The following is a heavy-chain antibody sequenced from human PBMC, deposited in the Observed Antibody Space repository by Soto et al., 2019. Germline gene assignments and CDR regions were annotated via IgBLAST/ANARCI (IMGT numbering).Heavy chain of an antibody. CDR3: ARENSGYEIGP. CDR2: INANSGGT. V-gene: IGHV1-2*02. CDR1: GYTFPDYY. J-gene: IGHJ5*02. D-gene: IGHD5-12*01. Sequence: AAVQVSYEASGYTFPDYYIHWVRQAPGQGLEWMGWINANSGGTNYAQKFQGRVTMTRDTSISTAYMEMSRLRSDDTAVYYCARENSGYEIGPWGQGTLVTFSS.